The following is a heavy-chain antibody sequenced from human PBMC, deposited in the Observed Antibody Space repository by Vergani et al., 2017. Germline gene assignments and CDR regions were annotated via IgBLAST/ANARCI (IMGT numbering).Heavy chain of an antibody. Sequence: QVQLQESGPGLVKPSETLSLTCTVSGGSISSYYWSWIRQPPGKGLEWIGEINHSGSTNYNPSLKSRVTISVDTSKNQFSLKLRSVTAADTAVYYCARGLYFSSTSCYSSLAARRRWFDPWGQGTLVTVSS. D-gene: IGHD2-2*01. V-gene: IGHV4-59*12. J-gene: IGHJ5*02. CDR2: INHSGST. CDR3: ARGLYFSSTSCYSSLAARRRWFDP. CDR1: GGSISSYY.